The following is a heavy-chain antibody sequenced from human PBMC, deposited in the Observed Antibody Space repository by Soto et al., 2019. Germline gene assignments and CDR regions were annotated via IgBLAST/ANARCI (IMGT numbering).Heavy chain of an antibody. J-gene: IGHJ4*02. V-gene: IGHV3-53*01. D-gene: IGHD6-25*01. Sequence: LRLSCAASGFTVSSNYLTWVRQAPGKGLKWVSVLYPDGRAYYADSVKGRFSISTDNSENSVYLQMDSLRADDTAVYYCARGLGREYRDNSGHFQLDFWGQGTLVTVSS. CDR2: LYPDGRA. CDR1: GFTVSSNY. CDR3: ARGLGREYRDNSGHFQLDF.